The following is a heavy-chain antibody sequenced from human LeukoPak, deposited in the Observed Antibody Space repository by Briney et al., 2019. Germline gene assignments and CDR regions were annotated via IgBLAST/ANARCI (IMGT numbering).Heavy chain of an antibody. CDR1: GYTFTSYY. J-gene: IGHJ6*03. CDR3: ATTGGDIYYYYMDV. Sequence: ASVKVSCKASGYTFTSYYMHWVRQAPGQGLEWMGIINPSGGSTSYAQKFQGRVTITADESTSTAYMELSSLRSEDTAVYYCATTGGDIYYYYMDVWGKGTTVTISS. CDR2: INPSGGST. V-gene: IGHV1-46*01. D-gene: IGHD3-16*01.